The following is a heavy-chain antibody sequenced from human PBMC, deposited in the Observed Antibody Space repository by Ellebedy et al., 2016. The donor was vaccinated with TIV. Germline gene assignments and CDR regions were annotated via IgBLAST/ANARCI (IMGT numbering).Heavy chain of an antibody. J-gene: IGHJ4*02. Sequence: PGGSLRLSCAGSGYSFSSYAMSWVRQAPGKGLEWVSTISNTGSRTYYADSVEGRFIISRDNSKKTLYLQMNSLRAEDTAVYYCAKGRGGGSDSSAPRYYFDYWGLGTLVTVSS. D-gene: IGHD3-22*01. CDR1: GYSFSSYA. CDR2: ISNTGSRT. V-gene: IGHV3-23*01. CDR3: AKGRGGGSDSSAPRYYFDY.